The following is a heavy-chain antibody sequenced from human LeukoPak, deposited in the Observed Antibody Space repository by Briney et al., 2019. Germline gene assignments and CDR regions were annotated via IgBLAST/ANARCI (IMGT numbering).Heavy chain of an antibody. V-gene: IGHV3-15*01. J-gene: IGHJ4*02. CDR3: TTDTEGGNTVTSPPLGY. D-gene: IGHD4-17*01. Sequence: PGGSLRLSCAASGFTFSNAWMSWVRQAPGKGLEWVGRIKSKTDGGTTDYAAPVKGRFTISRDDSKNTLYLQMNSLKTEDTAVYYCTTDTEGGNTVTSPPLGYWGQGTLVTVSS. CDR1: GFTFSNAW. CDR2: IKSKTDGGTT.